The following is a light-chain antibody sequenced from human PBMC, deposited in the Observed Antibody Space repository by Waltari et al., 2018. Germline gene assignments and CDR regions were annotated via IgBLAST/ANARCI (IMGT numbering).Light chain of an antibody. CDR3: QQRGHWPPDAT. J-gene: IGKJ3*01. CDR1: QSVNSY. Sequence: EIVLTQSPATLSLSPGERATLPYRASQSVNSYLAWYQQKPGQAPRLLIYDGSRRASGIPARFSGSGSGTDFTLTIGSLEPEDSAVYYCQQRGHWPPDATFGPGTKIEIK. V-gene: IGKV3-11*01. CDR2: DGS.